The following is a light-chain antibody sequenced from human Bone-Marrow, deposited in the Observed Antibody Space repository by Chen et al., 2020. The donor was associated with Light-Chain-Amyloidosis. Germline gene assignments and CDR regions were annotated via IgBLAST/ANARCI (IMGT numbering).Light chain of an antibody. CDR3: QSADSSGTYEVI. Sequence: SYELSQPPSVSVSPGQTATITCSGDDLPTKYAYWYQQKPGQAPVLVIHRDTERPSGISDRFSGSSSGTTATLTISGVQVEDEADYHCQSADSSGTYEVIFGGGTKLTVL. CDR1: DLPTKY. V-gene: IGLV3-25*03. CDR2: RDT. J-gene: IGLJ2*01.